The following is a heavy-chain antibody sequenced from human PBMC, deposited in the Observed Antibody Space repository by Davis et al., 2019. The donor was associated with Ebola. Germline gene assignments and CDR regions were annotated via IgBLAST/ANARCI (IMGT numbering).Heavy chain of an antibody. J-gene: IGHJ4*02. CDR1: GYTFTTYI. D-gene: IGHD4-23*01. Sequence: ASVKVSCKASGYTFTTYIITWVRQAPGQGLEWMGWVNPNSGNTGYAQNFRGRVTMTRNTSINTAYMELSSLTSADTAVYYCARGWGNSLGNDFWGQGTLVTVSS. V-gene: IGHV1-8*01. CDR3: ARGWGNSLGNDF. CDR2: VNPNSGNT.